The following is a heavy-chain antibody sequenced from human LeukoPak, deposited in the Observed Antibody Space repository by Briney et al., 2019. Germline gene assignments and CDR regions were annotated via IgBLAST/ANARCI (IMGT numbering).Heavy chain of an antibody. CDR1: GYTFINHG. Sequence: ASVKVSCKASGYTFINHGISWVRQAPGQGLEWMGLISGYNGNTNYVHKFRSRITMTTDTSTSTAYLQLRSLRSDDTALYYCARDLSLGRHDDGEPFDFWGQGTLVTVSS. V-gene: IGHV1-18*01. CDR3: ARDLSLGRHDDGEPFDF. D-gene: IGHD4-17*01. CDR2: ISGYNGNT. J-gene: IGHJ4*02.